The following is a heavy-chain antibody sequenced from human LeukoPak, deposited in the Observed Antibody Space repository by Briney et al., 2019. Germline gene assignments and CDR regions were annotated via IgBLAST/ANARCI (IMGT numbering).Heavy chain of an antibody. CDR3: AREVPYDSSRYYQPFVY. CDR2: INPNSGGT. V-gene: IGHV1-2*02. Sequence: GASVKVSCKASGYTFTCYYMHWVRQAPGQGLEWMGWINPNSGGTNYAQKFQGGVTMTKDTSTSTAYMELRSLRSDDTAVFYCAREVPYDSSRYYQPFVYWGQGTLVTVSS. D-gene: IGHD3-22*01. J-gene: IGHJ4*02. CDR1: GYTFTCYY.